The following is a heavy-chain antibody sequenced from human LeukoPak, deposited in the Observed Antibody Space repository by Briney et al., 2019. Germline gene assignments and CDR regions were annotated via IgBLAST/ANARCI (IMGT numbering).Heavy chain of an antibody. CDR1: GYIFSNYW. D-gene: IGHD6-19*01. J-gene: IGHJ4*02. CDR2: IFPGDSDT. CDR3: AVGWLPRDY. Sequence: GESLQISCKTDGYIFSNYWIGWVRQMPGKGLEWMGFIFPGDSDTRYTPSAQGHVTISADKSINTAYLQWSSLKDSDTAMYYCAVGWLPRDYWGQGTLVTVSS. V-gene: IGHV5-51*01.